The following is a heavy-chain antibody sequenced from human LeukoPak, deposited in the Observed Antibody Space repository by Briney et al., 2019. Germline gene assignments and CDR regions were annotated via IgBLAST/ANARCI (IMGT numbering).Heavy chain of an antibody. CDR1: GGSISSYY. V-gene: IGHV4-59*12. J-gene: IGHJ5*02. CDR2: IYYSGST. CDR3: ARDTYSNTYYWFDP. D-gene: IGHD6-13*01. Sequence: PSETLSLTCTVSGGSISSYYWSWIRQPPGKGLEWIGYIYYSGSTNYNPSLKSRVTISVDTSKNHFYLRLSSVTAADTAVYYCARDTYSNTYYWFDPWGQGTLVTVSS.